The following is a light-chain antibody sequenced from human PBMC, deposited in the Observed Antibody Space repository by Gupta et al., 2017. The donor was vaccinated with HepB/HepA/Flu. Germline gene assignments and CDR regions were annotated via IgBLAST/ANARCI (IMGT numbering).Light chain of an antibody. Sequence: EIVMTQSPVTLSVSPGERSTHSCNASQSVGSNLAWSQQKPGQAPRLLIYGASTRVSGIPARFSGIGSGIEFTLTISSLQPEDVAAYFCQHDNNHLRTFGQGTQVEIK. J-gene: IGKJ1*01. CDR3: QHDNNHLRT. CDR1: QSVGSN. CDR2: GAS. V-gene: IGKV3-15*01.